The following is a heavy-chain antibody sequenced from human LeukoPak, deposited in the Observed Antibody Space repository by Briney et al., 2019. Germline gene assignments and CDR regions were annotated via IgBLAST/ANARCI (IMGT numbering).Heavy chain of an antibody. CDR3: ASPGRTDAFDI. V-gene: IGHV3-74*01. J-gene: IGHJ3*02. CDR1: GFTFSSYW. Sequence: PGGSLRLSCAASGFTFSSYWMHWVRQAPGKGLVWVSRINSDGSSTSYADSVKGRFTISRDNAKNTLYLQMNSLRAEDTAVYYCASPGRTDAFDIWGQGTMVTVSP. CDR2: INSDGSST.